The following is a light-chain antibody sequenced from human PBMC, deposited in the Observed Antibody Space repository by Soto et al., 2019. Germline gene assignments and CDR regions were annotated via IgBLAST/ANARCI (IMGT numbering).Light chain of an antibody. CDR3: QQYKNWPPMT. CDR2: GAS. J-gene: IGKJ1*01. CDR1: QSVSSN. Sequence: EIVMTQPPATLSVSPGERATLYCRASQSVSSNLAWYQQRPGQAPRLIIYGASTRATGVPVRFSGSGSGTDFTLTISSLQYEDFAVYYCQQYKNWPPMTFGQGTKVEIK. V-gene: IGKV3-15*01.